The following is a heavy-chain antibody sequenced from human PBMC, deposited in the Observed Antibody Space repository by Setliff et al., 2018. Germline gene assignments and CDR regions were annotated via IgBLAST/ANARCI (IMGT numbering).Heavy chain of an antibody. D-gene: IGHD6-19*01. CDR1: GFTFDDYA. CDR2: ISWNSGSI. V-gene: IGHV3-9*01. Sequence: GGSLRLSCAASGFTFDDYAMHWVRQAPGKGLEWVSGISWNSGSIGYADSVKGRFTISRDNAKNSLYLQMNSLRAEDTALYYCAKDILDAVAGSSANPDDAFDIWGQGTMVTVSS. J-gene: IGHJ3*02. CDR3: AKDILDAVAGSSANPDDAFDI.